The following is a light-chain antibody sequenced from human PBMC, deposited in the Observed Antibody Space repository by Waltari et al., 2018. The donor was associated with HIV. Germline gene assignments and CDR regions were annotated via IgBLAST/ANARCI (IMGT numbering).Light chain of an antibody. CDR2: SNN. Sequence: QSVLTQPPSTSGTPGQRVTISCSGSTSNIGSNPVNCYRQLPGTAPKLVIYSNNQRMPGVPDRFTGSKSGTSASLAISGLQSEDEAVYYCAAWDDSLTGNVIFGGGTKLTVL. V-gene: IGLV1-44*01. CDR1: TSNIGSNP. CDR3: AAWDDSLTGNVI. J-gene: IGLJ2*01.